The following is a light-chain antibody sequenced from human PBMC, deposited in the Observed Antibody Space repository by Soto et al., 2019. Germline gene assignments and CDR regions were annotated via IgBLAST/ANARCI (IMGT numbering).Light chain of an antibody. CDR3: YSYAGSSTLV. V-gene: IGLV2-23*01. CDR2: EGS. CDR1: SSDVGTYNL. J-gene: IGLJ2*01. Sequence: QSALTQPASVSGSPGQSITISCTGTSSDVGTYNLVSWYQQHPGKAPKLMIYEGSKRPSGVSNRFSGSKSGNTASLTISGLQAEDEDDYYCYSYAGSSTLVFGGGTKVTVL.